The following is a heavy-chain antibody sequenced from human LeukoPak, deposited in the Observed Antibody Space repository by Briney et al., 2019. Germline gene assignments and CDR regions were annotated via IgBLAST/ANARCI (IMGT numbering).Heavy chain of an antibody. CDR3: ARDVSDYSDYPRYYFDS. V-gene: IGHV1-3*01. J-gene: IGHJ4*02. D-gene: IGHD4-11*01. CDR2: IDAGNDNT. Sequence: ASVKVSCKASRYTFTRHPMHWVRQAPGQSLEWMGWIDAGNDNTKYSQKFQDRVTITRDTSANTAYMELSSLTSEDTAVYYCARDVSDYSDYPRYYFDSWGQGTLVTVSS. CDR1: RYTFTRHP.